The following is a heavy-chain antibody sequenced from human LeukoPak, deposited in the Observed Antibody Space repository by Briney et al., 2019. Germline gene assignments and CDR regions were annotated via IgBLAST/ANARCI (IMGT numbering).Heavy chain of an antibody. CDR3: ARHDNRDGYET. CDR2: VYPGDSDT. D-gene: IGHD5-24*01. CDR1: GYSFSSHW. V-gene: IGHV5-51*01. Sequence: GASLKISCKASGYSFSSHWIGWVRQMPGKGLEWMGIVYPGDSDTKYTPSFQGQVTISADRSINTAYLQWSTLKASDTAMYYCARHDNRDGYETWGQGTLVTVSS. J-gene: IGHJ4*02.